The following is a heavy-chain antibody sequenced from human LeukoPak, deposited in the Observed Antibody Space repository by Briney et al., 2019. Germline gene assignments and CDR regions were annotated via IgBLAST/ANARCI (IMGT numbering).Heavy chain of an antibody. V-gene: IGHV4-39*01. J-gene: IGHJ4*02. CDR1: GDSISISSYF. CDR3: ATFSYSGNYDDY. D-gene: IGHD1-26*01. CDR2: IYYTGST. Sequence: SETLSLTCTVSGDSISISSYFWAWIRQPPGKGLEWIGSIYYTGSTYFNPSLKSRVTLSVDTSKNQFSLKLNFVAAADTAVYYCATFSYSGNYDDYWGQGTLVTVSS.